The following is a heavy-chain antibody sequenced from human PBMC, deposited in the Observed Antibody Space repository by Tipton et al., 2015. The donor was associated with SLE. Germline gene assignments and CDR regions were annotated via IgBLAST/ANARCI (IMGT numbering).Heavy chain of an antibody. CDR3: ARATRGFDI. V-gene: IGHV4-34*01. CDR1: GGSFSGYY. D-gene: IGHD3-10*01. J-gene: IGHJ3*02. CDR2: INHSGST. Sequence: TLSLTCAVYGGSFSGYYWSWIRQPPGKGLEWIGEINHSGSTNYNPSLKSRVTISVDTSKNQFSLKLSSVTAADTAVYYCARATRGFDIWGQGTMVTVSS.